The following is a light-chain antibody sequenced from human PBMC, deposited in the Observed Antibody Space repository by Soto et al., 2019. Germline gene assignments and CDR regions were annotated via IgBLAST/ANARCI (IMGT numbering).Light chain of an antibody. CDR3: HQYGSSPLT. CDR2: GIS. Sequence: ENVLTQSPGTLSLSPGERATLSCRASQSVHSDHLAWYQQKPGQAPRLLIYGISNRATGIPDRFTGSGAGTDFTLIIRRLEPEDFAVYYCHQYGSSPLTFGGGTKVEVK. V-gene: IGKV3-20*01. J-gene: IGKJ4*01. CDR1: QSVHSDH.